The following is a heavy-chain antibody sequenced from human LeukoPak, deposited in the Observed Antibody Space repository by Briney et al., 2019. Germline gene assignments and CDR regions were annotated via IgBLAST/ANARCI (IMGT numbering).Heavy chain of an antibody. CDR2: ISYDGSNK. D-gene: IGHD2-2*01. Sequence: GGSLRLSCAASGFTFSSYAMHWVRQAPGKGLEWVAVISYDGSNKYYADSVKGRFTISRDNSKNTLYLQMNSLRAEDTAVYYCANLGIVVVPAAPDAFDIWGQGTMVTVSS. CDR1: GFTFSSYA. J-gene: IGHJ3*02. CDR3: ANLGIVVVPAAPDAFDI. V-gene: IGHV3-30-3*01.